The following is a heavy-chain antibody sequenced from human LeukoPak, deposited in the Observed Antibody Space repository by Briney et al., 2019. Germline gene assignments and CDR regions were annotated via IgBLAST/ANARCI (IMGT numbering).Heavy chain of an antibody. Sequence: GRSLRLSCAASGFTFSSYGMHWVRQAPGKGLEWVAVKSYDGSNKYYADSVKGRFTISRDNSKNTLYLQMNSLRAEDTAVYYCAKDPRDIVVVPAAILQWLVPYYFDYWGQGTLVTVSS. D-gene: IGHD2-2*02. CDR3: AKDPRDIVVVPAAILQWLVPYYFDY. CDR1: GFTFSSYG. J-gene: IGHJ4*02. CDR2: KSYDGSNK. V-gene: IGHV3-30*18.